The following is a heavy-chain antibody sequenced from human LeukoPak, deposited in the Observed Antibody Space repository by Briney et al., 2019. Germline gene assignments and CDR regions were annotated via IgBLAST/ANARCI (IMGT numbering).Heavy chain of an antibody. Sequence: PGGSLRLSCAASGFTFSSYAMGWVRQAPGKGLEWVSAISTSGGSTYYADSVKGRFTISRDNSKNTLYLQMNSLRAEDTAVYYCARDYSSGFFDYWGQGTLVTVSS. J-gene: IGHJ4*02. V-gene: IGHV3-23*01. CDR2: ISTSGGST. D-gene: IGHD3-22*01. CDR3: ARDYSSGFFDY. CDR1: GFTFSSYA.